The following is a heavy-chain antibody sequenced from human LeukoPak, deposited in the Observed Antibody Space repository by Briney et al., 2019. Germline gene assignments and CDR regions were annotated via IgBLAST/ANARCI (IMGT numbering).Heavy chain of an antibody. CDR3: ARDQHCSGGSCYYGYYYYYGVDV. CDR2: ISAYNGNT. V-gene: IGHV1-18*04. D-gene: IGHD2-15*01. CDR1: GYTFTSYG. Sequence: ASVKVSCKASGYTFTSYGISWVRQAPGQGLEWMGWISAYNGNTNYAQKLQGRVTMTTDTSTSTAYMELRSLRSDDTAVYYCARDQHCSGGSCYYGYYYYYGVDVWGKGTTVTVSS. J-gene: IGHJ6*04.